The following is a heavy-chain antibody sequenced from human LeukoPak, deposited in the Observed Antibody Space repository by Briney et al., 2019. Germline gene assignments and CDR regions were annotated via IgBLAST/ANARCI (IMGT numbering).Heavy chain of an antibody. V-gene: IGHV3-30*18. CDR1: GFTFSSYG. J-gene: IGHJ4*02. CDR3: AKDSLPGQTLSSSFYNY. CDR2: ISYDGSNK. D-gene: IGHD6-13*01. Sequence: PGRSLRLSCAASGFTFSSYGMHWVRQAPGKGLEWVAVISYDGSNKYYADSVKGRFTISRDNSKNTLYLQMNSLRAEDTAVYYCAKDSLPGQTLSSSFYNYWGQGTLVTVSS.